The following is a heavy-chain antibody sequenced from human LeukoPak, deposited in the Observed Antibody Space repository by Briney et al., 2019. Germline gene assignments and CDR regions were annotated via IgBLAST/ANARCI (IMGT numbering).Heavy chain of an antibody. CDR2: MNPKSGNT. CDR3: ARVTGSIDY. Sequence: ASVKVSCMASGYTFTSYDINWVRQATGQGLEWMGWMNPKSGNTGFAQRFQGRVTMTRDTSISTAYMELSSLRPEDTAVYYCARVTGSIDYWGQGTLVTVSS. V-gene: IGHV1-8*01. CDR1: GYTFTSYD. J-gene: IGHJ4*02. D-gene: IGHD2-8*02.